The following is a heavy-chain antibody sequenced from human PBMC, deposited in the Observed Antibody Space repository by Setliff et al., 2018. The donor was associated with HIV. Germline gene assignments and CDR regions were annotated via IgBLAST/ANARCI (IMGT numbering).Heavy chain of an antibody. CDR1: GGSISSGSYY. D-gene: IGHD6-6*01. V-gene: IGHV4-31*03. J-gene: IGHJ4*02. Sequence: KSSETLSLTCTVSGGSISSGSYYWSWIRQPPGKGLEWIGYIYYSGSTYYNPSLKSRVTILVDTSKNQFSLKLSSVTAADTAVYYCARLVSSSSKFDSWGQGTLVTVSS. CDR2: IYYSGST. CDR3: ARLVSSSSKFDS.